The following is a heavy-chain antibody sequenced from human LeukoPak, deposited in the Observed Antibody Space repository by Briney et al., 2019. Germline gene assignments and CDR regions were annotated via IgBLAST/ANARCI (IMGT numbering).Heavy chain of an antibody. Sequence: GGSLRLSCAASGFIFTNYWMTWVRQAPGKGLEWVASIMKDGGDKYYVDSVKGRFTISRDNAKNSVYLQMNSLRAEDTAVYYCVRDRDYYVFDLWGQGTLVTVSS. J-gene: IGHJ4*02. V-gene: IGHV3-7*01. CDR1: GFIFTNYW. D-gene: IGHD3-10*02. CDR3: VRDRDYYVFDL. CDR2: IMKDGGDK.